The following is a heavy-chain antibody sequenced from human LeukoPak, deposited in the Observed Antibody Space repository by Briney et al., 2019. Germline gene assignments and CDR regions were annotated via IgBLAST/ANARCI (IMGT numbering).Heavy chain of an antibody. D-gene: IGHD3-22*01. Sequence: GASVKVSCKASGFTFSNSAVQWVRQARGQRLEWIGWTVVGSGNTNYAQKFQGRVTMTEDTSTDTAYMELSSLRSEDTAVYYCATKPRDYYDSSGSPGGLVYWGQGTLVTVSS. J-gene: IGHJ4*02. CDR1: GFTFSNSA. CDR2: TVVGSGNT. V-gene: IGHV1-58*01. CDR3: ATKPRDYYDSSGSPGGLVY.